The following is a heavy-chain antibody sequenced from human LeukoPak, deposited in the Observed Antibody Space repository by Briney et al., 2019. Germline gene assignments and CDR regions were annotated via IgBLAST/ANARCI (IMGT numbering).Heavy chain of an antibody. J-gene: IGHJ4*02. CDR2: ISYDGSNK. Sequence: GRSLRLSCAASGFTFSSYAMHWVRQAPGKGLEWVAVISYDGSNKYYADSVKGRFTISRDNSKNTLYLQMNSLRAEDTAAYYCARDGAYYYGSGGQTYPGIDYWGQGTLVTVSS. CDR1: GFTFSSYA. V-gene: IGHV3-30-3*01. D-gene: IGHD3-10*01. CDR3: ARDGAYYYGSGGQTYPGIDY.